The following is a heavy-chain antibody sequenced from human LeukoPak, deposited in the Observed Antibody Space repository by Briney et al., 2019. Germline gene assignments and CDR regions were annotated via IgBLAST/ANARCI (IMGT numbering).Heavy chain of an antibody. V-gene: IGHV1-18*04. CDR2: ISTHDDNT. CDR3: AMGWYYYYYGMDV. J-gene: IGHJ6*02. CDR1: AYTFTKYG. Sequence: ASVKVSCKASAYTFTKYGISWVRQAPGQGLEYMAWISTHDDNTNYAQKFQGRVTITADESTSTAYMELSSLRSEDTAVYYCAMGWYYYYYGMDVWGQGTTVTVSS. D-gene: IGHD6-19*01.